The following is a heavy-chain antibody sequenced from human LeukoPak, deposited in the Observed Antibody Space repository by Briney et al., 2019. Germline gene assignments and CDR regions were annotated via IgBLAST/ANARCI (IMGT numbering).Heavy chain of an antibody. D-gene: IGHD2-15*01. J-gene: IGHJ5*02. Sequence: SETLSLTCTVSGGSISSSSYYWGWIRQPPGKGLKWIGSIYYSGSTYYNPSLKSRVTISVDTSRNQFSLKLSSVTAADTAVYYCARHRDSRYCSGGSCYNWFDPWGQGTLVTVSS. CDR2: IYYSGST. V-gene: IGHV4-39*01. CDR1: GGSISSSSYY. CDR3: ARHRDSRYCSGGSCYNWFDP.